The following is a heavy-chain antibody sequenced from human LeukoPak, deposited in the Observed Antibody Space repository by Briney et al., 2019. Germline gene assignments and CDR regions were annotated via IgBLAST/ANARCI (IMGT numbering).Heavy chain of an antibody. CDR1: GGSISSGGYS. D-gene: IGHD6-6*01. V-gene: IGHV4-30-2*01. CDR3: ARGAQTIAARPFDY. CDR2: IYHSGST. Sequence: SETLSLTCAVSGGSISSGGYSWSWIRQPPGKGLEWIGYIYHSGSTYYNPSLKSRVTISGDRSKNQFSLKLSSVTAADTAVYYCARGAQTIAARPFDYWGQGTLVTVSP. J-gene: IGHJ4*02.